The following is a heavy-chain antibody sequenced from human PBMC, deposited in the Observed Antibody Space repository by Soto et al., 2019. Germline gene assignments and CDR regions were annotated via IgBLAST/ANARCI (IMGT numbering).Heavy chain of an antibody. J-gene: IGHJ4*02. CDR1: GFTFNNYA. Sequence: EVQLLESGGGLVQPGGSLRLSGAASGFTFNNYAMTWVRQAPGKGLEWVSAISGGGDTTSYADSVKGRFTVSRDGSKNTLYLQMSSLRGEDTALYYCAKGRGGSGSLTPRVDFWGQGTLVTVSS. CDR2: ISGGGDTT. CDR3: AKGRGGSGSLTPRVDF. V-gene: IGHV3-23*01. D-gene: IGHD3-10*01.